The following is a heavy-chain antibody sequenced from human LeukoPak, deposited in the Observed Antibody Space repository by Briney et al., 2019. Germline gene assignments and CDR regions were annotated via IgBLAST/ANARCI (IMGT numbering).Heavy chain of an antibody. Sequence: GGSLRLSCAASGFTFTTSWMNWVRQAPGKALEWVALMNQDGSKTVYVGSVKGRFTISRDNTKNSLYLQIDSLRAEDTAVYYCARDPGWGALDYWGQGTLVTVSS. CDR1: GFTFTTSW. D-gene: IGHD3-16*01. J-gene: IGHJ4*02. CDR2: MNQDGSKT. CDR3: ARDPGWGALDY. V-gene: IGHV3-7*01.